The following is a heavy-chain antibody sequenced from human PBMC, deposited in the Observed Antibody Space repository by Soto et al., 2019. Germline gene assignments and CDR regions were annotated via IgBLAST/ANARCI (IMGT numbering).Heavy chain of an antibody. Sequence: ASVKVSCKASGGTFSSYTISWVRQAPGQGLEWMGRIIPILGIANYAQKFQGRVTITADKSTSTAYMELSSLRSEDTAVYYCERSHRIAAAVWVPDYWGQGTLVNVSS. V-gene: IGHV1-69*02. J-gene: IGHJ4*02. CDR2: IIPILGIA. D-gene: IGHD6-13*01. CDR1: GGTFSSYT. CDR3: ERSHRIAAAVWVPDY.